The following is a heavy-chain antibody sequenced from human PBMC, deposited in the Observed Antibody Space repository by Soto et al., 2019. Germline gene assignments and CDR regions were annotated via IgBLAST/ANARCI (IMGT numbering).Heavy chain of an antibody. CDR1: GGTFSSYT. CDR2: IIPILGIA. V-gene: IGHV1-69*02. D-gene: IGHD2-2*01. Sequence: ASVKVSCKASGGTFSSYTISWVRQAPGQGLEWMGRIIPILGIANYAQKFQGRVTITADKSTSKAYMELSSLRSEDTAVYYCAVEMATTVVQVGYWGQGTLVTVSS. J-gene: IGHJ4*02. CDR3: AVEMATTVVQVGY.